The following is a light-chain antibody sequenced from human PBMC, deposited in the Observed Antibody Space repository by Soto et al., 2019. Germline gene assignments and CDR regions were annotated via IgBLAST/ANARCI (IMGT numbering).Light chain of an antibody. Sequence: DIVMTQSPATLSVAPGERVTFSCRASQGVSRKLAGYQHKPGQAPRLLIAGASTGATGIPARFSGSGSGTEFTLTISSLQSEDCANYYCQQYHTWLITLGGGTKVEIK. CDR2: GAS. CDR1: QGVSRK. J-gene: IGKJ4*01. CDR3: QQYHTWLIT. V-gene: IGKV3-15*01.